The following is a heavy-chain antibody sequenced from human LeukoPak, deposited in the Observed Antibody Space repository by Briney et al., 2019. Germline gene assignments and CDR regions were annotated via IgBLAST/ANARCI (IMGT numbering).Heavy chain of an antibody. J-gene: IGHJ6*02. CDR1: GYSFTSYW. CDR2: IDPSDSYT. V-gene: IGHV5-10-1*01. Sequence: GESLKISCKGSGYSFTSYWISWVRQMPGKGLEWMGRIDPSDSYTNYSPSFQGHVTISADKSISTAYLQWSSLKASDTAMYYCARHLVRTADYYYYGMDLWGQGTTVTVSS. D-gene: IGHD6-6*01. CDR3: ARHLVRTADYYYYGMDL.